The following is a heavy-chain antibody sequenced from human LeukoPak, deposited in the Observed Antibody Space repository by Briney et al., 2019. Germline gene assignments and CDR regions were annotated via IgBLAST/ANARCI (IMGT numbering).Heavy chain of an antibody. CDR3: ARRVETGVNYYFDC. V-gene: IGHV3-7*01. Sequence: GGSLRLSCAASGFTFSNYWMTWVRQAPGKGLEWVANIKKDGSEKNYVDSVKGRFTISRDNSKNTLYLQMNRLTTEDTAVYFCARRVETGVNYYFDCWGQGTQVTVSS. D-gene: IGHD2-21*02. CDR1: GFTFSNYW. CDR2: IKKDGSEK. J-gene: IGHJ4*02.